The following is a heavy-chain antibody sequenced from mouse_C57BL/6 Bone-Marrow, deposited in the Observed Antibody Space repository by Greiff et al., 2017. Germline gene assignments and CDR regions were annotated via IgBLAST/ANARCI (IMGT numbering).Heavy chain of an antibody. V-gene: IGHV1-55*01. CDR1: GYTFTSYW. CDR2: IYPGSGST. CDR3: ASWGFYAMDY. Sequence: VQLQQPGAELVKPGASVKMSCKASGYTFTSYWITWVKQRPGQGLEWIGDIYPGSGSTNYTEKFQSKATLTLDTSSSTAYLQLSSLTSEDSAVYYCASWGFYAMDYGGQGTAATVSS. J-gene: IGHJ4*01.